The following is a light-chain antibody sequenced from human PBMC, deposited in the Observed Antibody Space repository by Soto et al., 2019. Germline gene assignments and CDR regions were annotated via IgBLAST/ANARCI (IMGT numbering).Light chain of an antibody. J-gene: IGKJ2*01. CDR1: QNVTSRY. Sequence: EIVLTQSPGTLSLSPGERATLSCRASQNVTSRYLAWYQQKPGQAPRLLIFCAFSRATGIPDRFSDSGSGTDFAHTISRLEPEDFAVYYCQHYGPSHTFGQGTKLE. V-gene: IGKV3-20*01. CDR2: CAF. CDR3: QHYGPSHT.